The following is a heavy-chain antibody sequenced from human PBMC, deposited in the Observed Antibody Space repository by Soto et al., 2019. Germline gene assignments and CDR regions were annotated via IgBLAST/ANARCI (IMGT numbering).Heavy chain of an antibody. J-gene: IGHJ5*02. D-gene: IGHD2-15*01. CDR2: IHYSGST. V-gene: IGHV4-61*01. Sequence: SETLSLTCTVSGGSVSSGSYYWSWIRQPPGKGLEWIGNIHYSGSTNYNPSLKSRVTISVDKSKNQFSLKLSSVTAADTAVYYCARAHCSGGSCYSVQHWFDPWGQGTLVTVSS. CDR1: GGSVSSGSYY. CDR3: ARAHCSGGSCYSVQHWFDP.